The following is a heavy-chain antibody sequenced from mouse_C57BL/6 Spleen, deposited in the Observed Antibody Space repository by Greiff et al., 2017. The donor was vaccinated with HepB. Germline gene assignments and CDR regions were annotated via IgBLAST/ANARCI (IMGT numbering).Heavy chain of an antibody. CDR2: INPNYGTT. J-gene: IGHJ4*01. Sequence: HLVESGPELVKPGASVKISCKASGYSFTDYNMNWVKQSNGKSLEWIGVINPNYGTTSYNQKFKGKATLTVDQSSSTAYMQLNSLTSEDSAVYYCAGGESSRYYAMDYWGQGTSVTVSS. CDR1: GYSFTDYN. CDR3: AGGESSRYYAMDY. D-gene: IGHD3-3*01. V-gene: IGHV1-39*01.